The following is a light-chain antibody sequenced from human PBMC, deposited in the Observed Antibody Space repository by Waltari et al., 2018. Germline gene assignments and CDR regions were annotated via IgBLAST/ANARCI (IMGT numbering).Light chain of an antibody. Sequence: DIPMTQSPSSLSSSLGDRVTITCRASQSINKYVNWYQKKPGQAPKLLIYTASSLESGVPSRFSGSGSGTEFTLTISTLQPEDLGTYYCQQSYSSPRTFGHGTKVEIK. CDR2: TAS. V-gene: IGKV1-39*01. J-gene: IGKJ1*01. CDR3: QQSYSSPRT. CDR1: QSINKY.